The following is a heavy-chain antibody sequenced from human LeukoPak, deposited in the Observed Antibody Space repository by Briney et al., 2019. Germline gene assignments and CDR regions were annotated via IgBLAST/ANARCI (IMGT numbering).Heavy chain of an antibody. J-gene: IGHJ5*02. CDR1: GFTFSSYA. CDR2: ISAGGSTT. V-gene: IGHV3-23*01. CDR3: AKDASLPGTWNWFDP. Sequence: GGSLRLSCAASGFTFSSYAMSWVRQAPGKWLDWVSAISAGGSTTYYGDSVKGRFTISRDHSRSTLYLQMNSLRAGDTALYYCAKDASLPGTWNWFDPWGQGTLVSVSS. D-gene: IGHD6-13*01.